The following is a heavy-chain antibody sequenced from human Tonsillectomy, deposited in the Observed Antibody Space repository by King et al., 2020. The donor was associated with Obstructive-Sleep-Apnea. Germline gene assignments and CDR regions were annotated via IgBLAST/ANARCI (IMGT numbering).Heavy chain of an antibody. J-gene: IGHJ4*02. D-gene: IGHD3-10*01. CDR2: IDWDDDK. Sequence: VTLKESGPALVKPTQTLTLTCTFSGFSLSTSGMCVSWIRQPPGKALEWLARIDWDDDKYYSTSLKTRLTISKDTSKNQVVLTMTNMDPVDTATYYCARIRGETYGSGRYLIDYWGQGTLVAVSS. V-gene: IGHV2-70*11. CDR1: GFSLSTSGMC. CDR3: ARIRGETYGSGRYLIDY.